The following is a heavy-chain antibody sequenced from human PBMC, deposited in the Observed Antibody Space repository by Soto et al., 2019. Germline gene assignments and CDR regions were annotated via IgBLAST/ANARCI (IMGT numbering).Heavy chain of an antibody. D-gene: IGHD2-2*01. CDR2: ISSSGDRT. CDR1: GFTFSGYY. J-gene: IGHJ4*02. Sequence: QVQLVESGGGLVKPGGSLRLSCAASGFTFSGYYMSWIRQAPGKGLECISYISSSGDRTKYADSVKGRFTISRDNAKKSLYLQMNSLRAEDTAVYYCVRETSYHFDIWGQGTLVTVSS. V-gene: IGHV3-11*05. CDR3: VRETSYHFDI.